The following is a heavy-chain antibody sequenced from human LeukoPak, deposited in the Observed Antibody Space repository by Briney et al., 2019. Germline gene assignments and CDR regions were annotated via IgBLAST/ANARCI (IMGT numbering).Heavy chain of an antibody. D-gene: IGHD6-13*01. CDR3: AKDRSSAKGY. J-gene: IGHJ4*02. Sequence: GRSLRLSCAASGFTFSSYGMHWVRQAPGKGLEWVAVISYDGSNKYYADSVKGRFTISRDNSKNTLYLQMNSLRAEDTAVYYCAKDRSSAKGYWGQGTLVTVSS. CDR1: GFTFSSYG. CDR2: ISYDGSNK. V-gene: IGHV3-30*18.